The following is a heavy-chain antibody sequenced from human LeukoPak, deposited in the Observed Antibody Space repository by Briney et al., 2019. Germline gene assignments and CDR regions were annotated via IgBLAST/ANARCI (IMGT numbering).Heavy chain of an antibody. V-gene: IGHV4-61*02. Sequence: QVQLQESGPGLVKPSQTLSLTCTVSGGSISSANFYWSWIRQPAGKGLAWIGRVYSSGSSNYNPSLNSRVTISVDTSKNQVSLKLTSVTAADTAVYYCARGRLLATFDYWGQGTLVTVSS. CDR1: GGSISSANFY. D-gene: IGHD2-15*01. CDR2: VYSSGSS. J-gene: IGHJ4*02. CDR3: ARGRLLATFDY.